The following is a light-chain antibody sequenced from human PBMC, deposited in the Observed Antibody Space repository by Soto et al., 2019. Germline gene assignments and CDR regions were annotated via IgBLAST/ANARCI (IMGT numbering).Light chain of an antibody. CDR1: QGIGVY. J-gene: IGKJ4*01. CDR2: AAS. Sequence: DIQMTQSPSSLSASLGDRVTITCRASQGIGVYLAWFQQKPGKVPKLLIYAASAVQSGVPSRFSGSGSGTDFTLTISSLQPEDIATYYCQKYNSAPLTFGGGTKVDIK. V-gene: IGKV1-27*01. CDR3: QKYNSAPLT.